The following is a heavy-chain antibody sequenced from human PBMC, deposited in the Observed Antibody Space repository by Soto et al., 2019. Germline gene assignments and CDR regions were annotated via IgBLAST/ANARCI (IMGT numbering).Heavy chain of an antibody. D-gene: IGHD3-3*01. CDR1: GGSVSSGSYY. J-gene: IGHJ5*02. CDR2: IYYSGST. V-gene: IGHV4-61*01. CDR3: ARETPQYDFWSGSHPRGWFDP. Sequence: SETLSLTCTVSGGSVSSGSYYWSWIRQPPGKGLEWIGYIYYSGSTNYNPSLKSRVTISVDTSKNQFSLKLSSVTAADTAVYYCARETPQYDFWSGSHPRGWFDPWGQGTLVTVSS.